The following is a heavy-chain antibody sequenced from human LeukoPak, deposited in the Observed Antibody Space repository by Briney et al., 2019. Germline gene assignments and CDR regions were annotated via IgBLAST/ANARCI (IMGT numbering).Heavy chain of an antibody. J-gene: IGHJ4*02. CDR2: SNPNRGDT. D-gene: IGHD2-21*01. CDR3: AREPPAYCGFERYVLGY. V-gene: IGHV1-2*02. Sequence: ASVKVSCKASGYRCTSLYVHWVRLAHGQGPEWMGWSNPNRGDTQYAQQFEGRVTMTRDTSITTAYMELSGLTSADTALYYCAREPPAYCGFERYVLGYWGQGNLVTVSS. CDR1: GYRCTSLY.